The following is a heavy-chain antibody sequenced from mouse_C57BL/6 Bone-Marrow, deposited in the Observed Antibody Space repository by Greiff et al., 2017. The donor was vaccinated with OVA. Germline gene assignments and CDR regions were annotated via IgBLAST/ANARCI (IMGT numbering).Heavy chain of an antibody. D-gene: IGHD2-1*01. CDR1: GFTFSDYG. J-gene: IGHJ2*01. CDR2: ISSGSSTI. CDR3: AIYYGNYVDFDY. Sequence: EVQVVESGGGLVKPGGSLKLSCAASGFTFSDYGMHWVRQAPEKGLEWVAYISSGSSTIYYADTLKGRFTISRDNAKNTLFLQMTSLRSEDTAMYYCAIYYGNYVDFDYWGQGTTLTVSS. V-gene: IGHV5-17*01.